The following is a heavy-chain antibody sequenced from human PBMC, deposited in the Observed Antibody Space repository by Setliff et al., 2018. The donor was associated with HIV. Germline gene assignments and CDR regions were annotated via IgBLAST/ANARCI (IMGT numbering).Heavy chain of an antibody. CDR1: GGTFSNYG. V-gene: IGHV1-69*05. D-gene: IGHD6-19*01. Sequence: SVKVSCKASGGTFSNYGMSWVRQASGQGLEWMGGRIPISGTANYAQKFQGRVTITTDASTSTAYMELSGLRSEDTAVYYCARDRSSGKIKNSFDPWSQGTLVTVSS. CDR3: ARDRSSGKIKNSFDP. CDR2: RIPISGTA. J-gene: IGHJ5*02.